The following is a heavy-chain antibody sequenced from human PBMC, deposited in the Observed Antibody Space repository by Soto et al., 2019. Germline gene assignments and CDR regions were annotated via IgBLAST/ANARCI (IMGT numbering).Heavy chain of an antibody. D-gene: IGHD6-25*01. CDR1: GFTFKTYD. J-gene: IGHJ4*02. V-gene: IGHV1-8*01. CDR2: MNPNNGNA. CDR3: ARRKERSGPYYLDL. Sequence: GASVKVSCKASGFTFKTYDFGWVRKAVGQGLEWMGWMNPNNGNAGFAQKFRGRINMTRNTSISTAYLELSSLRSDDSAVYFCARRKERSGPYYLDLWGQGTQVTVSS.